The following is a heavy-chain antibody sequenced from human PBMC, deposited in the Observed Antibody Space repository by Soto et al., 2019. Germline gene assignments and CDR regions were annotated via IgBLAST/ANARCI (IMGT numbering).Heavy chain of an antibody. CDR3: AKDRGRSGWDIDY. V-gene: IGHV3-23*01. CDR2: ISSSGGGI. CDR1: GFTFSNYA. J-gene: IGHJ4*02. Sequence: EVQLLESGGGLVQPGGSVRLSCAAFGFTFSNYAMSWVRQAPGKGLEWISSISSSGGGIYYAESVKGRFTISRDKSKNTLYLQMNSLRVEDTAIYYCAKDRGRSGWDIDYWGQGTLVTVSS. D-gene: IGHD6-19*01.